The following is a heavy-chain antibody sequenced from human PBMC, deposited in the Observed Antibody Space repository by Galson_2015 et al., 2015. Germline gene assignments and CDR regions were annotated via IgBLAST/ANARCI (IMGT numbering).Heavy chain of an antibody. CDR1: GFTFSMYW. Sequence: SLRLSCAASGFTFSMYWMSWVRQAPGKGLEWVANIKQDGSEIYFVDYATGRFTISRDNAKNSLYLQMNSLRAEDTAVYYCARPTVYYDSSGYSYLTPPDYSGQGTLVTASS. CDR2: IKQDGSEI. D-gene: IGHD3-22*01. V-gene: IGHV3-7*01. J-gene: IGHJ4*02. CDR3: ARPTVYYDSSGYSYLTPPDY.